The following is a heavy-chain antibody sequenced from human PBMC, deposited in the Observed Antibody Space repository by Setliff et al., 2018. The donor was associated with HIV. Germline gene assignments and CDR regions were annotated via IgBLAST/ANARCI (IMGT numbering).Heavy chain of an antibody. Sequence: LVLTCSVSGGSMSNYYWSWVRQPPGKGLEWMGDIFHTGSSTYNPSLKSRVSLSVDTSKNQFSLRLSAVTAADTAVYYCASLTDYGGDSGSHWGQGTLVTVSS. CDR2: IFHTGSS. V-gene: IGHV4-59*01. D-gene: IGHD4-17*01. CDR1: GGSMSNYY. CDR3: ASLTDYGGDSGSH. J-gene: IGHJ4*02.